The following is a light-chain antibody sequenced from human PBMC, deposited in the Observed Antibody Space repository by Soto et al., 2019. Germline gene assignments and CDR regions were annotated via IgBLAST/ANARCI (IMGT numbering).Light chain of an antibody. Sequence: SYELTQPPSASVCPGQTASITCSGDKLGDKYACWYQQKPGQSPVLVIYQDSKRPSGIPERFSGSNSGNTATLTISGTQAMDEADYYCQAWDSSTGVFGTGTKLTVL. CDR2: QDS. J-gene: IGLJ1*01. V-gene: IGLV3-1*01. CDR3: QAWDSSTGV. CDR1: KLGDKY.